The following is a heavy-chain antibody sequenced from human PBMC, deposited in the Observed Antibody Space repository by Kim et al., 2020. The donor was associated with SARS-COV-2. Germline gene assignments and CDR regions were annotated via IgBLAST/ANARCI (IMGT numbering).Heavy chain of an antibody. CDR3: ARDLVYSYPYKYYGMDV. CDR2: VSSDGSTI. CDR1: GFTFGSYS. J-gene: IGHJ6*01. V-gene: IGHV3-48*02. Sequence: GGSLRLSCAASGFTFGSYSMNWVRQAPGKGLEWLSYVSSDGSTIYYGESVMGRFTISRDNAKNSLFLQMNSLRDEDTALYYCARDLVYSYPYKYYGMDV. D-gene: IGHD2-8*01.